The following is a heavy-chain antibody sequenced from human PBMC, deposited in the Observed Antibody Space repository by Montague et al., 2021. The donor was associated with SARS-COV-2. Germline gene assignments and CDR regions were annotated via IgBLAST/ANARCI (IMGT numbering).Heavy chain of an antibody. J-gene: IGHJ4*02. CDR3: ARGEGYCGGGSCYRQYDY. D-gene: IGHD2-15*01. CDR1: GFTFSSYP. Sequence: SLRLSCAASGFTFSSYPVTWVRQAPGMGLEWVSLITGNGANTYYSDSVKGRFTISRDNSKNTLYLQMNSLRAEDTAVYYCARGEGYCGGGSCYRQYDYWGQGTLVTVSS. V-gene: IGHV3-23*01. CDR2: ITGNGANT.